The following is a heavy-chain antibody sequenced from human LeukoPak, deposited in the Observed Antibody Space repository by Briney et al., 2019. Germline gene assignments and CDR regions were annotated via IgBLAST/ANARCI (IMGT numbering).Heavy chain of an antibody. J-gene: IGHJ6*03. CDR2: ISAYNGNT. CDR1: GYTFTSYG. Sequence: GASVKVSCKASGYTFTSYGISWVQQAPGRGLEWMGWISAYNGNTNYAQKLQGRVTMTTDTSTSTAYMELRSLRSDDTAVYYCARVPRTYSSSWLGRYSYYYYYMDVWGKGTTVTVSS. D-gene: IGHD6-13*01. CDR3: ARVPRTYSSSWLGRYSYYYYYMDV. V-gene: IGHV1-18*01.